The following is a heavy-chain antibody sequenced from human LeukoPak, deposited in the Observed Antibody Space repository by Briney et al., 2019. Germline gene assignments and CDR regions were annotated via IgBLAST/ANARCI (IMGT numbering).Heavy chain of an antibody. V-gene: IGHV5-51*01. CDR2: IHPGDSDT. J-gene: IGHJ4*02. D-gene: IGHD1-26*01. Sequence: GESLKISCKGSGYSFTSYWIGWVRQMPGKGLEWMGIIHPGDSDTRYSPSFQGQVTISADKSISTAYLQWSSLKASDTAMYYCARHGTYSGSYYYANFDYWGQGTLVTVSS. CDR3: ARHGTYSGSYYYANFDY. CDR1: GYSFTSYW.